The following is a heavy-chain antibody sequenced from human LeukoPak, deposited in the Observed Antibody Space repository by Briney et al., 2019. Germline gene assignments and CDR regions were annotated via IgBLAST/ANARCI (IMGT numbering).Heavy chain of an antibody. V-gene: IGHV3-9*01. CDR2: ISWNSGSI. J-gene: IGHJ4*02. D-gene: IGHD3-3*01. CDR3: AKSTYYDFWSGYFNFDY. Sequence: GGSLRLSCAASGFTFDDYAMHWVRQAPGKGLEWVSGISWNSGSIGYADSVKGRFTISRDNAKNSLYLQMNSLRAEDTALYYCAKSTYYDFWSGYFNFDYWGQGTLVTVSS. CDR1: GFTFDDYA.